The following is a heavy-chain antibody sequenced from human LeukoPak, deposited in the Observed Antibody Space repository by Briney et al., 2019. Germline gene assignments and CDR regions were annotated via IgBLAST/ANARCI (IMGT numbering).Heavy chain of an antibody. Sequence: SETLSLTCTVSGGSISSYYWSWIRQPPGKGLEWIGYIYYSGSTNYNPSLKSRVTISVDTSKNQFSLKLSSVTTADTAVYYCARDTYYYGSGSSEAFFYYYYGMDVWGQGTTVTVSS. J-gene: IGHJ6*02. V-gene: IGHV4-59*12. CDR3: ARDTYYYGSGSSEAFFYYYYGMDV. CDR1: GGSISSYY. CDR2: IYYSGST. D-gene: IGHD3-10*01.